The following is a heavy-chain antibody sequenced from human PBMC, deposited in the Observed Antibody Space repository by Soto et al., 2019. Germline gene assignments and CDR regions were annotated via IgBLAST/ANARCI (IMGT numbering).Heavy chain of an antibody. J-gene: IGHJ5*02. D-gene: IGHD1-26*01. Sequence: QVQLVESGGGVVQPGRSLRLSCAASGFTFSSYGMHWVRQAPGKGLEWVAVISYDGSNKYYADSVKGRFTISRDNSKNTLYQQMNSLKAEDTAVYYWAKAVESTTDWFDPWGQGTLVTVST. CDR1: GFTFSSYG. CDR3: AKAVESTTDWFDP. CDR2: ISYDGSNK. V-gene: IGHV3-30*18.